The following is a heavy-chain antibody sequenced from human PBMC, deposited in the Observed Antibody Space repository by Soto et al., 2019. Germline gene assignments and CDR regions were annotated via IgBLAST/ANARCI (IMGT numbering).Heavy chain of an antibody. CDR1: GFTFSSYA. V-gene: IGHV3-23*01. J-gene: IGHJ4*02. Sequence: GGSLRLSCAASGFTFSSYAMSWVRQAPGKGLEWVSAISGSGGSTYYADSVKGRFTISRDNSKNTLYLQMNSLRAEDTAVYYCAGRVLRFLEWLGNRDYWGQGTLVTVSS. CDR2: ISGSGGST. CDR3: AGRVLRFLEWLGNRDY. D-gene: IGHD3-3*01.